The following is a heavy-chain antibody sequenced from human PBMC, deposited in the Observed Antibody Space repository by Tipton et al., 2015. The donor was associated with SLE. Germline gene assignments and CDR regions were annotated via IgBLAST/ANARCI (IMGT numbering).Heavy chain of an antibody. V-gene: IGHV4-4*07. CDR3: ARIWGDYYDGPHAFDI. D-gene: IGHD3-22*01. CDR1: GGSISRYS. J-gene: IGHJ3*02. Sequence: TLSLTCTVSGGSISRYSWSWIRQPAGKALEWIGHAYASGNTNYNPSLKSRVTISVDTSKNQFSLKLSSVTAADTAVYYCARIWGDYYDGPHAFDIWGQGTVVTVSS. CDR2: AYASGNT.